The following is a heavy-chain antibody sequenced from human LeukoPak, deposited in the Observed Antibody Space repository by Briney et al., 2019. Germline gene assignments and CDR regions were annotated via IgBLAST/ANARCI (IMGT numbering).Heavy chain of an antibody. J-gene: IGHJ6*03. CDR3: ARFVFGYYSHMDV. Sequence: PSETLSLTCAVSGYSISSGYYWGWIRQPPGKGLEWIGGIYHSGTTYYNPSLKSRVTISVDTSKNQFSLNLSSVTAADTAVYCCARFVFGYYSHMDVWGKGTTVTVSS. CDR2: IYHSGTT. CDR1: GYSISSGYY. D-gene: IGHD3-10*01. V-gene: IGHV4-38-2*01.